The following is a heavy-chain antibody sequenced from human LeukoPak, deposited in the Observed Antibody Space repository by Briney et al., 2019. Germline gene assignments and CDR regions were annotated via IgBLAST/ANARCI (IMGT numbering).Heavy chain of an antibody. D-gene: IGHD2-15*01. Sequence: SETLSLTCTVSGGSISSYYWSWIRQPPGKGLEWIGYIYYSGSINYNPSLKSRVTISVDTSKNQFSLKLSSVTAAGTAIYYCATKVRGGFDIWGQGTMVTVSS. V-gene: IGHV4-59*01. CDR1: GGSISSYY. J-gene: IGHJ3*02. CDR3: ATKVRGGFDI. CDR2: IYYSGSI.